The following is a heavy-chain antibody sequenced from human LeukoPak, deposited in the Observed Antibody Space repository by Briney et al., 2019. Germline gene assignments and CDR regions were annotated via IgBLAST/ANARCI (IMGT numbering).Heavy chain of an antibody. CDR3: ARDLGSSATSTNWFDP. CDR2: ISAYNGNT. Sequence: GASVKVSCKASGYTFTSYGISWVRQAPGQGLEWMGWISAYNGNTNYAQKLQGRVTMTTDTSTSTAYMELSSLRSDDTAVYYCARDLGSSATSTNWFDPWGQGTLVTVSS. CDR1: GYTFTSYG. D-gene: IGHD6-6*01. J-gene: IGHJ5*02. V-gene: IGHV1-18*01.